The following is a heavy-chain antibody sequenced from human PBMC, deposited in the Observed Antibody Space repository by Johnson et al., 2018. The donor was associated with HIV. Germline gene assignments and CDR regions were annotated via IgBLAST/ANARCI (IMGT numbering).Heavy chain of an antibody. D-gene: IGHD3-10*01. V-gene: IGHV3-23*04. J-gene: IGHJ3*02. CDR2: INHSGDGT. CDR3: ARAGGPYGSGSYWGSGLDAFDI. Sequence: VQLVESGGGVVQPGRSLRLSCAASGFTFDDYAMHWVRQAPGKGLEWVSAINHSGDGTYSADSVKGRFTVSRDNSKNMLYLQMNSLRAEDTAVYYCARAGGPYGSGSYWGSGLDAFDIWGQGTMVTVSS. CDR1: GFTFDDYA.